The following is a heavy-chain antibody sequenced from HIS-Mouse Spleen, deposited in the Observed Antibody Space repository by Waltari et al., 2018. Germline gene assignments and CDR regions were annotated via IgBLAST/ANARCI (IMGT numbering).Heavy chain of an antibody. J-gene: IGHJ2*01. D-gene: IGHD6-13*01. Sequence: QLQLQESGPGLVKPSETLSLTCTVSGGSISRSSDYWGWIRQPPGKGLERIGSIYYSGSTYYNPSLKSRVTISVDTSKNQFSLKLSSVTAADTAVYYCAREIPYSSSWYDWYFDLWGRGTLVTVSS. CDR1: GGSISRSSDY. CDR2: IYYSGST. V-gene: IGHV4-39*07. CDR3: AREIPYSSSWYDWYFDL.